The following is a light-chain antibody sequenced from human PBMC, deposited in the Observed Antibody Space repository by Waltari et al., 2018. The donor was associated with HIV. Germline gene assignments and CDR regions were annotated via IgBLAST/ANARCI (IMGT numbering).Light chain of an antibody. V-gene: IGKV3-11*01. CDR1: QSVGSY. J-gene: IGKJ4*01. CDR2: DAI. CDR3: QQRSDSPPST. Sequence: EIVLTQSPATLSLSPGETATLSYRASQSVGSYLAWYQQKPGRAPRLLIYDAINRATGIPARCSGSGSGTDFTLTISSLEPEDFAVYYCQQRSDSPPSTFGGGTKVEI.